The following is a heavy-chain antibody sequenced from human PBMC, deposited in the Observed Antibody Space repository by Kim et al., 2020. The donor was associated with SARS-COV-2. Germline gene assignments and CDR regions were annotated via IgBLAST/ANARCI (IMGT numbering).Heavy chain of an antibody. CDR3: ARDAGNDPQCGMDG. J-gene: IGHJ6*02. Sequence: SETLSLTCTVSGGSIRGKYCSWIRQPLGKGLEWLGRIYSSGITKYNPYLESRLTMSVDTSKNQISLNLTSVTAAATAAYFCARDAGNDPQCGMDGWGPGT. D-gene: IGHD1-1*01. V-gene: IGHV4-4*07. CDR1: GGSIRGKY. CDR2: IYSSGIT.